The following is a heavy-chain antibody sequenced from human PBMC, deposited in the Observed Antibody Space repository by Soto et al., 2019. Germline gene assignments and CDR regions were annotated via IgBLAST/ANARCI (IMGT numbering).Heavy chain of an antibody. J-gene: IGHJ4*02. CDR1: GGSTSSSTYY. D-gene: IGHD3-22*01. CDR2: VYYTGST. Sequence: PSETLSLTCSVSGGSTSSSTYYWGWIRQPPGKGLEWIGSVYYTGSTFYNPSLKSRVTISVDTSKNQFSLRLSSVTAADTAVYYCARQRRYCYDSSGYPDYWGQGTLVTVSS. CDR3: ARQRRYCYDSSGYPDY. V-gene: IGHV4-39*01.